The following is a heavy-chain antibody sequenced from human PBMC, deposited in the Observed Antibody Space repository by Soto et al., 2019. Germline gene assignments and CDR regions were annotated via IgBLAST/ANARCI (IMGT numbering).Heavy chain of an antibody. V-gene: IGHV3-23*01. J-gene: IGHJ3*01. CDR2: ISGSGDTT. CDR1: GFPFSTYA. D-gene: IGHD6-19*01. Sequence: GGSLRLSCAASGFPFSTYAMSWVRQAPGKGLEWVSLISGSGDTTYYADSVKGRFAISRDNAKNTLYLQMNSLRAEDTAAYYCAKDMLQWLVVGHDAFDLWGQGTMVTVSS. CDR3: AKDMLQWLVVGHDAFDL.